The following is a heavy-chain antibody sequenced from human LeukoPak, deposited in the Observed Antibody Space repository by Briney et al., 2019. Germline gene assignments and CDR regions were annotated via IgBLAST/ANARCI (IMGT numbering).Heavy chain of an antibody. J-gene: IGHJ4*02. V-gene: IGHV1-69*06. CDR1: GGTFNSYA. CDR3: AREGFHGRELFPTFDY. CDR2: IIPIFGTT. Sequence: SVKVSCKASGGTFNSYAISWVRQAPGQGLEWMGGIIPIFGTTNYARKFRGRVTLTADKSTRTAYMELSSLRSEDTAVYYCAREGFHGRELFPTFDYWGQGTLVTVSS. D-gene: IGHD3-10*01.